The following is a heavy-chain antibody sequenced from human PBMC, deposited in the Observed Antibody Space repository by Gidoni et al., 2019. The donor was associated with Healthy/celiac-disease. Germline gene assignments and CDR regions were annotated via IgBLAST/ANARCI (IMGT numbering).Heavy chain of an antibody. CDR1: GGSISSSNW. CDR3: ARIVDTESLGLGYYGMDV. V-gene: IGHV4-4*02. Sequence: QVQLQESGPGLVKPSGTLSLTCAVSGGSISSSNWWSWVRQPPGKGLEWIGEIYHSGSTNYNPSLKSRVTISVDKSKNQFSLKLSSVTAADTAVYYCARIVDTESLGLGYYGMDVWGQGTTVTVSS. D-gene: IGHD5-18*01. J-gene: IGHJ6*02. CDR2: IYHSGST.